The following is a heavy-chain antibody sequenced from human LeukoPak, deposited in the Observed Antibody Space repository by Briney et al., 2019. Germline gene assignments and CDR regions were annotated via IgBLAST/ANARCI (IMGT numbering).Heavy chain of an antibody. CDR3: ARAPPKYSSGWYWV. Sequence: GGSLRLSCAASGFTLSSYSMNWVRQAPGKGLEWVSVIYSGGSTYYADSVKGRFTISRDNSKNTLYLQMNSLRAEDTAVYYCARAPPKYSSGWYWVWGQGTLVTVSS. CDR1: GFTLSSYS. J-gene: IGHJ4*02. V-gene: IGHV3-53*01. D-gene: IGHD6-19*01. CDR2: IYSGGST.